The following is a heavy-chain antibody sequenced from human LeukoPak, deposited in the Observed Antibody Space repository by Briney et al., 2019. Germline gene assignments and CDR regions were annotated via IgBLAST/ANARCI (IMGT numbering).Heavy chain of an antibody. V-gene: IGHV3-53*01. Sequence: GGSLRLSCAASGFTVSSNYMSWVRQAPGKGLEWVSVIYSGGSTYYADSVKGRFTISRDNSKNTLYLQMNSLRVEDTAVYYCARDWGDGYNYVAFDYWGQGTLVTVSS. CDR1: GFTVSSNY. D-gene: IGHD5-24*01. CDR3: ARDWGDGYNYVAFDY. J-gene: IGHJ4*02. CDR2: IYSGGST.